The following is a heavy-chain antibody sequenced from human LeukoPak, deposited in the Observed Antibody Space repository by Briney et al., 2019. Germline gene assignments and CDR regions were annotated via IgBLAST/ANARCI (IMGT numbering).Heavy chain of an antibody. D-gene: IGHD6-13*01. V-gene: IGHV3-23*01. CDR3: AKEVFRSSSWYNWFDP. CDR2: ISGSGGST. J-gene: IGHJ5*02. CDR1: GFTFSSYA. Sequence: GGSLRLSCAASGFTFSSYAMSWVRQAPGKGLEWVSAISGSGGSTYYADSVKGRFTISRDNSKNTLYLQMNSLRAEDTAVYYCAKEVFRSSSWYNWFDPWGQGTLVTVS.